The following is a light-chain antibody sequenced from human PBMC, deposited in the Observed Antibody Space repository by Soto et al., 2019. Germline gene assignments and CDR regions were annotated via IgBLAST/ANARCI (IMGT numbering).Light chain of an antibody. CDR3: HQYGSSPQT. Sequence: EIVLTQSPGTVSLSPGERATLSCRASQSVSSSYLAWYQQKPGQAPRLLIYGASSRATGIPDRFTGSGSGTDFTLTISRLEPEDFAVFYCHQYGSSPQTFGQGTKVGIK. CDR1: QSVSSSY. CDR2: GAS. V-gene: IGKV3-20*01. J-gene: IGKJ1*01.